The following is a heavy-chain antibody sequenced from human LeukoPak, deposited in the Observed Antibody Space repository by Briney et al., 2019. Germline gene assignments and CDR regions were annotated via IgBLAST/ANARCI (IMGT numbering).Heavy chain of an antibody. V-gene: IGHV4-59*12. D-gene: IGHD5-24*01. CDR3: ARARSERGLSPWDY. CDR1: GGSISSYY. Sequence: SETLSLTCTVSGGSISSYYWSWIRQPPGKGLEWIGYIYYSGSTNYNPSLKSRVTISVDTSKNQFSLKLNSVTPEDTAVYYCARARSERGLSPWDYWGQGTLVTVSS. J-gene: IGHJ4*02. CDR2: IYYSGST.